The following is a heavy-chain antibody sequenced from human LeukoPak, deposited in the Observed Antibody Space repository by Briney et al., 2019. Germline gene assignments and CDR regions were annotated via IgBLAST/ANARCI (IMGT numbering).Heavy chain of an antibody. CDR3: ARSYSGSYFSSGYFDY. CDR1: GYTFTGYY. Sequence: ASVKVSCKASGYTFTGYYMHWVRQAPGQGLEWMGWINPNSGGTNYAQKFQGRVTMTRDMSTSTVYMELTSLRSEDTAVYYCARSYSGSYFSSGYFDYWGQGTLVTVSS. V-gene: IGHV1-2*02. J-gene: IGHJ4*02. CDR2: INPNSGGT. D-gene: IGHD1-26*01.